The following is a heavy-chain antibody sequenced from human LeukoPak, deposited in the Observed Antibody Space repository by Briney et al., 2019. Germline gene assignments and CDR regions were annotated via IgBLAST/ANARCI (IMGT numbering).Heavy chain of an antibody. J-gene: IGHJ4*02. D-gene: IGHD3-9*01. CDR3: AKEGYDILTGYSYYFDY. V-gene: IGHV3-30*02. CDR2: IWYDGSNK. Sequence: PGGSLRLSCAASGITFSSYGMHWVRQAPGKGLEWVAVIWYDGSNKYYADSVKGRFTISRDNSKNTLYLQMNSLRAEDTAVYYCAKEGYDILTGYSYYFDYWGQGTLVTVSS. CDR1: GITFSSYG.